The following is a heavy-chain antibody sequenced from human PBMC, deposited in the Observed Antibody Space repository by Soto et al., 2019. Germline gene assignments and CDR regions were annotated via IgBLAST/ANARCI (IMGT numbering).Heavy chain of an antibody. V-gene: IGHV3-21*06. CDR2: ISSTTNYI. CDR3: ERESEDLTSNFDY. J-gene: IGHJ4*02. CDR1: GFTFTRYS. Sequence: GRSLRLSCAASGFTFTRYSMNWVRQAPGKGLEWVSSISSTTNYIYYGDSMKGRFTISRDNAKNSLYLEMNSLRAGDTAVYYCERESEDLTSNFDYWAQGTLVTVSS.